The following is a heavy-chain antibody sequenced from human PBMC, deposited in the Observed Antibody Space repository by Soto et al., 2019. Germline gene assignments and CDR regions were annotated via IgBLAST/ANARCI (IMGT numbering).Heavy chain of an antibody. D-gene: IGHD3-22*01. CDR3: ARAGNWDYYDSSGYYSSHYYYYYGMDV. J-gene: IGHJ6*02. Sequence: NPSETLSLTCAVSGGSISSGGYSWSWIRQPPGKGLEWIGYIYHSGSTYYNPSLKSRVTISVDRSKNQFSLKLSSVTAADTAVYYCARAGNWDYYDSSGYYSSHYYYYYGMDVWGQGTTVTVSS. CDR2: IYHSGST. CDR1: GGSISSGGYS. V-gene: IGHV4-30-2*01.